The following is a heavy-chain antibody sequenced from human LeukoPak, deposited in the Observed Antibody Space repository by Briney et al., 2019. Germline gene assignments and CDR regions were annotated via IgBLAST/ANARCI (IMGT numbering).Heavy chain of an antibody. CDR1: GGSITNYY. V-gene: IGHV4-59*08. J-gene: IGHJ6*02. Sequence: SETLSLTCTVSGGSITNYYWSWIRQPPGKGLEWIGYIHYSGSTSYNPSLKSRISMSADTSKNQLFLKVTSVTAADTAVYYCARHGIAGATTYYFGVDVWGQGTTVTVSS. CDR2: IHYSGST. CDR3: ARHGIAGATTYYFGVDV. D-gene: IGHD1-26*01.